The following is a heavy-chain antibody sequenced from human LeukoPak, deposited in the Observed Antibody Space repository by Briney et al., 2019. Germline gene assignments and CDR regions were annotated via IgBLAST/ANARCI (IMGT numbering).Heavy chain of an antibody. CDR1: GYTFTSYG. J-gene: IGHJ4*02. Sequence: EASVKVSCKASGYTFTSYGISWVRQAPGQGLEWMGWISAYNGNTNYAQKLQGRVTITADKSTSTAYMELSSLRSEDTAVYYCARGDYYDSSGYYFGWGQGTLVTVSS. CDR3: ARGDYYDSSGYYFG. CDR2: ISAYNGNT. D-gene: IGHD3-22*01. V-gene: IGHV1-18*01.